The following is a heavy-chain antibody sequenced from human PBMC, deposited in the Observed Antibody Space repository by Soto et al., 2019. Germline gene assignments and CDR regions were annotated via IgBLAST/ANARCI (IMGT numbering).Heavy chain of an antibody. D-gene: IGHD3-22*01. Sequence: GGSLRLSCAASGFTFSSYAMHWVRQAPGKGLEWVAVISYDGSNKYYADSVKGRFTISRDNSKNTLYLQMNSLRAEDTAVYYCARDYYDSSGYYYETGEDWFDPWGQGTMVTVYS. CDR2: ISYDGSNK. CDR3: ARDYYDSSGYYYETGEDWFDP. J-gene: IGHJ5*02. V-gene: IGHV3-30-3*01. CDR1: GFTFSSYA.